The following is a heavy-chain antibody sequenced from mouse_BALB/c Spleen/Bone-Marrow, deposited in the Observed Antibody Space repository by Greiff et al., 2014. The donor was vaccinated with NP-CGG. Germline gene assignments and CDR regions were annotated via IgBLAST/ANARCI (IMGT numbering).Heavy chain of an antibody. V-gene: IGHV3-1*02. CDR1: GYSITSSYG. D-gene: IGHD1-2*01. Sequence: VQLQQSGPDLVKPSQSLSLTCTVTGYSITSSYGWHWIRQFPGNKLEWMGYIHYSGSTNYNPSLKSRISITRDTSKNQFFLQLNSVTTEDTATYYCAREARTTARFAYWGQGTLVTVSA. CDR2: IHYSGST. CDR3: AREARTTARFAY. J-gene: IGHJ3*01.